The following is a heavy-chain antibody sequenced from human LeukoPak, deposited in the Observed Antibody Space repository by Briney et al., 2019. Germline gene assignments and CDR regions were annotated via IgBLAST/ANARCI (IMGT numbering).Heavy chain of an antibody. CDR1: GFTFSSYS. CDR2: ISYDGSNK. V-gene: IGHV3-30*03. CDR3: ARDSRDGYNRLDY. Sequence: GGSLRLSCAASGFTFSSYSMNWVRQAPGKGLEWVAVISYDGSNKYYADSVKGRFTISRDISKNTLYLQMNSLRAEDTAVYYCARDSRDGYNRLDYWGQGTLVTVSS. J-gene: IGHJ4*02. D-gene: IGHD5-24*01.